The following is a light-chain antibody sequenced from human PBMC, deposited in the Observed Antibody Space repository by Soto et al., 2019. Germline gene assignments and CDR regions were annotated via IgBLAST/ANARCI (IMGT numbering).Light chain of an antibody. V-gene: IGLV2-8*01. CDR2: EVN. CDR1: SNDIGGYNF. Sequence: QSALTQPPSASGSPGQSVTISCIGTSNDIGGYNFVSWYQHYPGKVPLLIIYEVNKRPSGVPARFSGSKSGNTASLTVSGLQAEDEADYYCTSFSSSTSLYVFGTGTKLTVL. J-gene: IGLJ1*01. CDR3: TSFSSSTSLYV.